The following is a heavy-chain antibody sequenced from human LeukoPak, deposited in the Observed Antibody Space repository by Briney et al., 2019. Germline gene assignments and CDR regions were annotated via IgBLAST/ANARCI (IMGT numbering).Heavy chain of an antibody. V-gene: IGHV3-30*18. Sequence: PGGSLRLSCAASGFTFSSYGMHWVRQAPGKGLEWVAVISYDGSNKYYADSVKGRFTISRDNSKNTLYLQMNSLRAKDTAVYYCAKGSGYYFDYWGQGTLVTVSS. J-gene: IGHJ4*02. CDR2: ISYDGSNK. CDR1: GFTFSSYG. D-gene: IGHD5-12*01. CDR3: AKGSGYYFDY.